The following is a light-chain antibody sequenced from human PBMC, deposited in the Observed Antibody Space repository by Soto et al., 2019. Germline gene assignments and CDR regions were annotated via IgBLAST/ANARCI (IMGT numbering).Light chain of an antibody. V-gene: IGKV2-28*01. CDR3: MQAPQTPPT. J-gene: IGKJ3*01. CDR2: LGS. Sequence: DIVMTQSPLSLPVTPGEPASISCRSSQSLLHSNGYNYLDWYLQKPGQSPQLLIYLGSNPASGATDKCSGTGPGTDVTVKNSRLEADDVVVYYCMQAPQTPPTFGPGTKVDI. CDR1: QSLLHSNGYNY.